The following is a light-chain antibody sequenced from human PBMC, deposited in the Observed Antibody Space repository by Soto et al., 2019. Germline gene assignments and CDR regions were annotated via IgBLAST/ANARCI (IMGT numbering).Light chain of an antibody. CDR3: QQYNSYPIT. CDR2: DAC. Sequence: DIQMTQSPSTLSASVGDRVTITCRASQSISSWLAWYQQKPGKAPELLIYDACSLESGVPSKISGSGSGTEFTLTISSLQPDDFATYYCQQYNSYPITFGQGTRLEIK. CDR1: QSISSW. J-gene: IGKJ5*01. V-gene: IGKV1-5*01.